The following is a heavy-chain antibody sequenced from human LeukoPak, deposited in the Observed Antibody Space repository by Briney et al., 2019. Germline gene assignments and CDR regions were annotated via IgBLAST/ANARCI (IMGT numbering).Heavy chain of an antibody. D-gene: IGHD1-26*01. CDR1: GFTFSSYA. CDR3: ARDLSERYSTDY. J-gene: IGHJ4*02. CDR2: ISYDGSNK. Sequence: GGSLRLSCAASGFTFSSYAMHWVRQAPGKGLEWVAVISYDGSNKYYADSVKGRFTISRDNSQNTLDLQMNSLRAEDTAVYYCARDLSERYSTDYWGQGTLVTVSS. V-gene: IGHV3-30-3*01.